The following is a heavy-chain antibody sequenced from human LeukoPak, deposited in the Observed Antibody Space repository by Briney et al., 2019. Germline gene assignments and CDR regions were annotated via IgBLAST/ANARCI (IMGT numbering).Heavy chain of an antibody. CDR3: ARRSGGDWLDP. V-gene: IGHV4-59*08. D-gene: IGHD2-15*01. J-gene: IGHJ5*02. Sequence: KTSETLALTCSVSGGSISRYYWSWIRQPPGKGLEWIGYIYYSGSTNYNSSLKSRVTISVDTSKNQFSLKLSSVTAADTAVYYCARRSGGDWLDPRGQGILVTVSS. CDR1: GGSISRYY. CDR2: IYYSGST.